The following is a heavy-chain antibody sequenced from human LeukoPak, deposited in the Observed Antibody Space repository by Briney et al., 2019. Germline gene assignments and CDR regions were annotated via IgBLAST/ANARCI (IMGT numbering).Heavy chain of an antibody. V-gene: IGHV3-21*01. CDR2: IRGSGGNT. Sequence: GGSRRLSFAASGFTFISYWRHWVRQAPGKGLDWVSGIRGSGGNTYDADSVKGRFTISRDNAKNSLYLQMNSLRAEGTAVYYCARGVMTMVRGVITQPSDYWGQGTLVTVSS. D-gene: IGHD3-10*01. CDR3: ARGVMTMVRGVITQPSDY. CDR1: GFTFISYW. J-gene: IGHJ4*02.